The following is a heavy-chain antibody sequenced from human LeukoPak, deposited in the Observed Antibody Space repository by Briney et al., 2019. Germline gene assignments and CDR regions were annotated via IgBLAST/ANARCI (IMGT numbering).Heavy chain of an antibody. CDR1: GFTFSSYS. CDR3: AREGIAARLVGGWFDP. V-gene: IGHV3-21*01. Sequence: PGGSLRLSCAASGFTFSSYSMNWVRKAPGKGLEWVSSISSSSSYIYYADSVKGRFTISRDNAKNSLYLQMNSLRAEDTAVYYCAREGIAARLVGGWFDPWGQGTLVTVSS. J-gene: IGHJ5*02. D-gene: IGHD6-6*01. CDR2: ISSSSSYI.